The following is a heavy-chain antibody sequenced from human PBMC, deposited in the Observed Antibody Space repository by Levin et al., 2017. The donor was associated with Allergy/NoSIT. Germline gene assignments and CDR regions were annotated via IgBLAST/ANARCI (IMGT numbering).Heavy chain of an antibody. D-gene: IGHD3-10*01. Sequence: SQTLSLTCTVSGGSISSTTYYWGWIRQPPGKGLEWIGSIYYSGSTYYNPSLKSRVTISVDTSKNQFSLKLSSVTAADTAVYYCARGSMVRGIGWFDPWGRGTLVTVSS. V-gene: IGHV4-39*01. CDR3: ARGSMVRGIGWFDP. J-gene: IGHJ5*02. CDR2: IYYSGST. CDR1: GGSISSTTYY.